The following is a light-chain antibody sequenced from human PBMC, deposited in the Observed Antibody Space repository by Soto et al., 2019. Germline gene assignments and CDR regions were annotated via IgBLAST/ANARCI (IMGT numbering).Light chain of an antibody. CDR3: QNYNSAPYA. V-gene: IGKV1-27*01. Sequence: DIQMTQSPSSLSASVGDRVTITCRASQGIYNFVAWYQQKPGKVPALLIYEASTLQSWVPSRFSGRGSGTDFTLTISSLQPEDVATYFCQNYNSAPYAFGQGTKLEIK. CDR1: QGIYNF. CDR2: EAS. J-gene: IGKJ2*01.